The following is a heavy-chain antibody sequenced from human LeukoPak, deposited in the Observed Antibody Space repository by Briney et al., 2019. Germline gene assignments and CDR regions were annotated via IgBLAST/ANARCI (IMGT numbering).Heavy chain of an antibody. V-gene: IGHV3-23*01. CDR2: ISGSGGST. CDR1: GFTFSSYA. CDR3: AKDSWWFGELAPVY. D-gene: IGHD3-10*01. Sequence: GGSLRLSCAASGFTFSSYAMSWVRQAPGKGLEWVSAISGSGGSTYYADSVKGRFTISRDNSKNTLYLQMNSLRAEDTAVYYCAKDSWWFGELAPVYWGQGTLVIVSS. J-gene: IGHJ4*02.